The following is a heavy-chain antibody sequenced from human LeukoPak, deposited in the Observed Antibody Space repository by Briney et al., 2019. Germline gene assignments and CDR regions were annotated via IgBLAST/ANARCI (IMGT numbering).Heavy chain of an antibody. CDR1: GYPLTTWE. CDR2: VHPNSGNT. V-gene: IGHV1-8*01. Sequence: ASVEVSCKTSGYPLTTWEINWVRQAAGQGLEWMGWVHPNSGNTAYAQKFQGRVTMTRDTSISTAYMELSGLRFDDTAVYFCARGPRNDPWGQGTLVTVSS. J-gene: IGHJ5*02. CDR3: ARGPRNDP. D-gene: IGHD1-14*01.